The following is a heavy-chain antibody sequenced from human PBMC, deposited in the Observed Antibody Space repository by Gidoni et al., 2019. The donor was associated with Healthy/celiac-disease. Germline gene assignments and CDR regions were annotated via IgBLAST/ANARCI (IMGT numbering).Heavy chain of an antibody. CDR2: IKQDGSEK. CDR1: GFTFSSHW. J-gene: IGHJ6*02. CDR3: ARDSGYYGSGSYETTDV. V-gene: IGHV3-7*01. Sequence: EVQLVESGGGLVQPGGSLRLSCAASGFTFSSHWMSWVRQAPGKGLEWVANIKQDGSEKYYVDSVKGRFTISRDNAKNSLYLQMNSLRAEDTAVYYCARDSGYYGSGSYETTDVWGQGTTVTVSS. D-gene: IGHD3-10*01.